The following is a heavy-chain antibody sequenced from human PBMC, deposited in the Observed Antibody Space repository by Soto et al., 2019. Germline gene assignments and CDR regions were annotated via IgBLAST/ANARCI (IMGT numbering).Heavy chain of an antibody. J-gene: IGHJ6*02. D-gene: IGHD3-3*01. V-gene: IGHV3-30-3*01. CDR1: GFTFSSYA. CDR3: ARERPTIFGDYYYYCMDV. CDR2: ISYDGSNK. Sequence: QVQLVESGGGVVQPGRSLRLSCAASGFTFSSYAMHWVRQAPGKGLEWVAVISYDGSNKYYADSVKGRFTISRDNSKNTLYLQMNSLRAEDTAVYYCARERPTIFGDYYYYCMDVWGQGTTVTVSS.